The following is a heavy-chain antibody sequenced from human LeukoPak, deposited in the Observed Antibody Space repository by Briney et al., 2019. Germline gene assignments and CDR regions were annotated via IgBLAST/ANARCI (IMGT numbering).Heavy chain of an antibody. J-gene: IGHJ4*02. CDR1: GFTVSSNY. CDR2: IYSGGST. D-gene: IGHD3-22*01. Sequence: QSGGSLRLSCAASGFTVSSNYMSWVRQAPGKGLEWVSVIYSGGSTYYADSVKGRFTISRDNSKNTLYLQMNSLRAEDTAVYYCASHLDYYDSSGYYFDYWGQGTLVTVSS. V-gene: IGHV3-66*02. CDR3: ASHLDYYDSSGYYFDY.